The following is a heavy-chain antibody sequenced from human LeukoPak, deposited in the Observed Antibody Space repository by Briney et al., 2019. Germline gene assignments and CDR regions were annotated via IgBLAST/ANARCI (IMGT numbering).Heavy chain of an antibody. CDR1: GYTFTGFF. J-gene: IGHJ4*02. CDR3: ARDLSEKWELPGVIDY. CDR2: INPNSGGT. Sequence: ASVKVSCNASGYTFTGFFIHWVRQAPGQGLEWMGWINPNSGGTNYAQKFQGRVTMTRDTSISTAYMELSRLRSDDTAVYYCARDLSEKWELPGVIDYWGQGTLVTVSS. D-gene: IGHD1-26*01. V-gene: IGHV1-2*02.